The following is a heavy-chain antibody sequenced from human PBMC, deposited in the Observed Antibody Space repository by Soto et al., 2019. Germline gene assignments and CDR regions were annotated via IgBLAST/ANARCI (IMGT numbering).Heavy chain of an antibody. CDR3: ARGGEDQPLYAFDI. Sequence: ASVKVSCKASGYTFTSYGISWVRQAPGQGLEWMGWISAYNGNTNYAQKLQGRVTMTTDTSTSTAYMELSRLRSEDTAVYYCARGGEDQPLYAFDIWGQGTMATVSS. D-gene: IGHD2-2*01. CDR2: ISAYNGNT. J-gene: IGHJ3*02. V-gene: IGHV1-18*01. CDR1: GYTFTSYG.